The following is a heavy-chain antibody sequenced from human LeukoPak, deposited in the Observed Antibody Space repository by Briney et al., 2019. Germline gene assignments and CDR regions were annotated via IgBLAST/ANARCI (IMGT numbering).Heavy chain of an antibody. CDR2: MNPNSGNT. CDR1: GYTFTSYD. D-gene: IGHD3-3*01. CDR3: ARLAEFLDWSTMDV. V-gene: IGHV1-8*01. J-gene: IGHJ6*03. Sequence: GASVKVSCKASGYTFTSYDINWVRQATGQGLEWMGWMNPNSGNTGYAQKFQGRVTMTRNTSISTAYMELSSLRSEDTAVYYCARLAEFLDWSTMDVWGKGTTVTVSS.